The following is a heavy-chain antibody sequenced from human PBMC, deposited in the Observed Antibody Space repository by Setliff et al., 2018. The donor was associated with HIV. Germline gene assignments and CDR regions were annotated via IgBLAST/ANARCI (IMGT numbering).Heavy chain of an antibody. Sequence: KTAETLSLTCAVSGGSISSSNWWSWVRQPPGKGLEWIGEIYHGGSTNYNPSLKSRVTISVDKSKDQLSLKLTSVTAADTALYYCARGGGYYKLDYWGRGTLVTVSS. CDR2: IYHGGST. CDR3: ARGGGYYKLDY. V-gene: IGHV4-4*02. D-gene: IGHD3-10*01. J-gene: IGHJ4*02. CDR1: GGSISSSNW.